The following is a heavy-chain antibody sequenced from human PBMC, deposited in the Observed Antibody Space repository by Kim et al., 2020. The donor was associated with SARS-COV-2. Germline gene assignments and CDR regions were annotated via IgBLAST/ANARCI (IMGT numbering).Heavy chain of an antibody. D-gene: IGHD2-2*02. CDR3: ARVGLGYCSSTSCYSAFDI. V-gene: IGHV4-59*01. Sequence: KSRVTDSVDTSKNQFSLKLSSVTAADTAVYYCARVGLGYCSSTSCYSAFDIWGQGTMVTVSS. J-gene: IGHJ3*02.